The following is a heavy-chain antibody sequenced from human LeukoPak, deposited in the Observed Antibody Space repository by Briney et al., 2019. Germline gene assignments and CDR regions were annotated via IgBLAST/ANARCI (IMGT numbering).Heavy chain of an antibody. J-gene: IGHJ4*02. Sequence: GGSLRLSCAASGFTFSSSAMTWVRQVLGKGLEWVSTTGVSGSYYANSVKGRFTISRENSKDTLYLQMSSLRAEDTAIYYCAKEGVRGTVYYDLGGYYNFDYWGQGTLVTVSS. CDR3: AKEGVRGTVYYDLGGYYNFDY. CDR1: GFTFSSSA. CDR2: TGVSGS. V-gene: IGHV3-23*01. D-gene: IGHD3-22*01.